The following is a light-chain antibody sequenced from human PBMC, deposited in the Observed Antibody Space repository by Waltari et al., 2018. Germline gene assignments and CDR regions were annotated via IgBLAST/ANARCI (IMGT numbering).Light chain of an antibody. CDR1: QSVGTY. J-gene: IGKJ2*01. Sequence: EIVLTQSPATLSLSPGETATLSFRASQSVGTYLAWYQQEPDQAPRLLIYDASNRATGIPARFRGSRSGTDFTLTISNLEAEDFAVYYCQQRSNWTPHTFGQGARLEIK. CDR3: QQRSNWTPHT. V-gene: IGKV3-11*01. CDR2: DAS.